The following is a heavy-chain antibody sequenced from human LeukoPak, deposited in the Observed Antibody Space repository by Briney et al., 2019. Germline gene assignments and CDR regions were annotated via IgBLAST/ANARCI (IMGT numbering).Heavy chain of an antibody. CDR1: GFTSGSYW. CDR2: IDDDGTDT. Sequence: GGSLRLSCAASGFTSGSYWMHWVRQAPGKGPEWVSRIDDDGTDTHYAVSVKGRFTISRDNAKNTLYLQMNSLRGEDTAVYYCARSSIHTDYWGQGTLVTVSS. CDR3: ARSSIHTDY. J-gene: IGHJ4*02. V-gene: IGHV3-74*01. D-gene: IGHD2-21*01.